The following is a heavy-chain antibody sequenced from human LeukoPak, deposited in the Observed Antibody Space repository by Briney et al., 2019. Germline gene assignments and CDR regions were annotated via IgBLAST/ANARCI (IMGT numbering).Heavy chain of an antibody. CDR2: IYYSGST. Sequence: SETLSLTCTVSGGSISSYYWSWIRQPPGKGLEWIGYIYYSGSTNYNPSLKSRVTISVDTSKNQFSLKLSSVTAADTAVYYCARYYDFWSGPTGYFDYWGQGTLVTVSS. CDR3: ARYYDFWSGPTGYFDY. J-gene: IGHJ4*02. V-gene: IGHV4-59*01. CDR1: GGSISSYY. D-gene: IGHD3-3*01.